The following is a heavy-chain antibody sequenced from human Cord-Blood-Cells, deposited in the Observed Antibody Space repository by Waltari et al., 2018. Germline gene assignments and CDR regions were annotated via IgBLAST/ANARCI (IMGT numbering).Heavy chain of an antibody. CDR2: IYPSGST. CDR3: ARGGRGRVGATDY. CDR1: GGSISSSNW. D-gene: IGHD1-26*01. V-gene: IGHV4-4*02. Sequence: QVQLQESGPGLVKPSGTLSLTRAVSGGSISSSNWWSWVRQPPGKGLEWIGEIYPSGSTIYNPSLKYRVTISLDKSKNQFSLKLSSVTAADTAVYYCARGGRGRVGATDYWGQVTLVTVSS. J-gene: IGHJ4*02.